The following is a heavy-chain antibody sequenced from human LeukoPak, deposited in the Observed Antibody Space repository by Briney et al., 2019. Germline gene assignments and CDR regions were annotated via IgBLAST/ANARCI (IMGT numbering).Heavy chain of an antibody. V-gene: IGHV3-23*01. CDR3: ATIDY. Sequence: PGGSLRLSCTVSGFSVSAIYLSWVRQAPGKGLEWVSAISGSGGSTYYADSVKGRFTISRDNSKNTLYLQMNSLRAEDTAVYYCATIDYWGQGTLVTVSS. J-gene: IGHJ4*02. CDR2: ISGSGGST. CDR1: GFSVSAIY.